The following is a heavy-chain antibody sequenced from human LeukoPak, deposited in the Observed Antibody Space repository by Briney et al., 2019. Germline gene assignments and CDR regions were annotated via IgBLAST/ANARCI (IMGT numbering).Heavy chain of an antibody. J-gene: IGHJ4*02. CDR2: ISVYNGDT. CDR1: GGTFSSYA. Sequence: ASVKVSCKASGGTFSSYAITWVRQAPGQGLEWMGWISVYNGDTKYAQNLQGRVTLTTDTSTSTAYMELRSLRSDDTAVYYCVRGGGFNSGFEYWGQGTLVIVSS. D-gene: IGHD3-10*01. V-gene: IGHV1-18*01. CDR3: VRGGGFNSGFEY.